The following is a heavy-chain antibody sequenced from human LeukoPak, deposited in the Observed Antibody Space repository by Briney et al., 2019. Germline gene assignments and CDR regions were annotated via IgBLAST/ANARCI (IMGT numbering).Heavy chain of an antibody. CDR1: GFTVSSNY. Sequence: GGSLRLSCAASGFTVSSNYMSWVRQAPGKGLEWVSVIYSGGSTYYADSVKGRFTISRDNSKNTLYLQMNSLRAEDTAVYYCARVGGSSRSPFDYWGQGTLATVSS. CDR2: IYSGGST. V-gene: IGHV3-66*02. CDR3: ARVGGSSRSPFDY. D-gene: IGHD6-13*01. J-gene: IGHJ4*02.